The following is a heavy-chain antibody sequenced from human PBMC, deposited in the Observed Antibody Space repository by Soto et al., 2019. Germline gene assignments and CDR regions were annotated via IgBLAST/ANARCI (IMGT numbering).Heavy chain of an antibody. CDR1: GFTFSSYS. CDR2: ISSSSSTI. D-gene: IGHD3-10*01. CDR3: AREEITMVRGVYYYYYYYMDA. J-gene: IGHJ6*03. V-gene: IGHV3-48*01. Sequence: EVQLVESGGGLVQPGGSLRLSCAASGFTFSSYSMNWVRQAPGRGLEWVSYISSSSSTIYYADSVKGRFTISRDNAKNSLYLQMNSLRAEDTAVYYCAREEITMVRGVYYYYYYYMDAWGKGTTVTVSS.